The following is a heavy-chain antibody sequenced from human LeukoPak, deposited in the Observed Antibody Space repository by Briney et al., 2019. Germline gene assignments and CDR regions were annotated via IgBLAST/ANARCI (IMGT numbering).Heavy chain of an antibody. Sequence: PGGSLRLSCATSGFTFDDYGMSWVRQAPGKGLEWVANIKQDGSEKYYVDSVKGRFTISRDNAKNSLYLQMNSLRAEDTAVYYCARDFIVSYYDSSGFGYWGQGTLVTVSS. V-gene: IGHV3-7*05. CDR2: IKQDGSEK. CDR3: ARDFIVSYYDSSGFGY. J-gene: IGHJ4*02. CDR1: GFTFDDYG. D-gene: IGHD3-22*01.